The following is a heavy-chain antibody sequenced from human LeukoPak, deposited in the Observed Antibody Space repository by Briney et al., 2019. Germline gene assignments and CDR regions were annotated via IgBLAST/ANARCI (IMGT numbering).Heavy chain of an antibody. Sequence: GGSLRLSCAASGFTFSSYGMHWVRQAPGKGLEWVAVISYDGSNKYYADSVEGRFTISRDNSKNTLYLQMNSLRAEDTAVYYCAKRGYDYFTNWFDPWGQGTLVTVSS. V-gene: IGHV3-30*18. CDR3: AKRGYDYFTNWFDP. J-gene: IGHJ5*02. CDR2: ISYDGSNK. D-gene: IGHD5-12*01. CDR1: GFTFSSYG.